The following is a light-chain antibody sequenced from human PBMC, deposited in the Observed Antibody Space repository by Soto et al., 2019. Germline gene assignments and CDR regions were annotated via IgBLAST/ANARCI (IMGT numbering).Light chain of an antibody. CDR3: QQYDNLPLT. Sequence: DIQMTQSPSSLAASVGDRVTITCQASQDISNYLNWYQQKPGKAPKLLIYDASNLEIGVPSRFSGSGSWTDFTFTISSLQPEDIATYYCQQYDNLPLTFGGGTKVEIK. V-gene: IGKV1-33*01. CDR2: DAS. J-gene: IGKJ4*01. CDR1: QDISNY.